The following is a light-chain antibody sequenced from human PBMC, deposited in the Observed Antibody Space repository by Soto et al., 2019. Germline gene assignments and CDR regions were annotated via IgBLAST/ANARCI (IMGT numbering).Light chain of an antibody. V-gene: IGLV2-8*01. CDR2: DVS. CDR3: SSYAGRNNYVV. Sequence: QSALTQPPSASGSPGQSVTISCTGTSSDVGGYNYVSWYQQHPGKAPKLMIYDVSKRPSGVPDRFSGSKSGNTASLTVSGLQAEDEADYYCSSYAGRNNYVVFGGGTKVTVL. CDR1: SSDVGGYNY. J-gene: IGLJ2*01.